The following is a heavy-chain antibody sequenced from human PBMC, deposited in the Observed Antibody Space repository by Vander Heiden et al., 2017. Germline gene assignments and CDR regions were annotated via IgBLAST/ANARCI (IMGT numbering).Heavy chain of an antibody. CDR1: GYTFSNFG. J-gene: IGHJ4*02. D-gene: IGHD6-19*01. V-gene: IGHV1-18*01. Sequence: QVQLVQSGGEVKKPGASAKVSCKAAGYTFSNFGITLVRQAPGQGLEWMGWINVNNGDTKYLQTFQGRVTLTTDTSTNTAYLELRSLRSDDTALYYCARYPAYSSGFLDHWGQGTLLTVSS. CDR2: INVNNGDT. CDR3: ARYPAYSSGFLDH.